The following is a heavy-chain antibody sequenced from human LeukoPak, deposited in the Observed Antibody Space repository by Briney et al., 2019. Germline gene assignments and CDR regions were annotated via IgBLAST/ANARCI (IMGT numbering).Heavy chain of an antibody. CDR3: ARESGCGYFAFDI. J-gene: IGHJ3*02. Sequence: GGSLRLSCAASGFTFSSAAMTWVPQAPGRGLQGVSTITGSDDSTYYADSVKGRFTISRANAKNSLYLQTNSRRAEDTAVYYCARESGCGYFAFDIWGQGTMVTVSS. CDR1: GFTFSSAA. CDR2: ITGSDDST. D-gene: IGHD3-22*01. V-gene: IGHV3-23*01.